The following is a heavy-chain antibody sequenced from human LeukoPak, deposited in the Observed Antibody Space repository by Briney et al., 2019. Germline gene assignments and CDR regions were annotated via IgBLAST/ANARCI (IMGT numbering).Heavy chain of an antibody. V-gene: IGHV3-23*01. CDR1: GFTFSIYA. J-gene: IGHJ2*01. CDR2: ISGSGDTM. CDR3: AKLEGYCSSSTCHGNWYFDR. Sequence: PGGSLRLSCAASGFTFSIYAMTWVRQAPGKGLEWVSTISGSGDTMYYADSVKGRFTISRDNSKNTLYLQMNSLRAEDTALYYCAKLEGYCSSSTCHGNWYFDRWGRGTLVTVSS. D-gene: IGHD2-2*01.